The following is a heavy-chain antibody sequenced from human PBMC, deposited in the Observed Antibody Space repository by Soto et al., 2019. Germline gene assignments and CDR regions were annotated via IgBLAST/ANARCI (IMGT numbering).Heavy chain of an antibody. CDR1: GFTFSSYG. Sequence: GGSLRLSCAASGFTFSSYGMHWVRQAPGKGLEWVAVIWYDGSNKYYADSVKGRFTISRDNSKNTLYLQMNSLRAEDTAVYYCARDMVRYYDFWSGWVYYYYGMDVWGQGTTVTVSS. J-gene: IGHJ6*02. CDR3: ARDMVRYYDFWSGWVYYYYGMDV. V-gene: IGHV3-33*01. D-gene: IGHD3-3*01. CDR2: IWYDGSNK.